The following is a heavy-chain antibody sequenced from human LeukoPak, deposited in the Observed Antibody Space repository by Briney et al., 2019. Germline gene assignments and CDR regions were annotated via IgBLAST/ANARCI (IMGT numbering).Heavy chain of an antibody. D-gene: IGHD2-15*01. CDR1: GFTFSSYA. CDR2: LRGNGDA. J-gene: IGHJ4*02. V-gene: IGHV3-23*01. Sequence: GGSLTLSCVASGFTFSSYAMSWVREAPARGLEWVSSLRGNGDAFYAGSVKGRFTLSRDESRNTVYLQLHKLRVADTAIYSCAKASWVSTAAAVLWGQGTVVTVSS. CDR3: AKASWVSTAAAVL.